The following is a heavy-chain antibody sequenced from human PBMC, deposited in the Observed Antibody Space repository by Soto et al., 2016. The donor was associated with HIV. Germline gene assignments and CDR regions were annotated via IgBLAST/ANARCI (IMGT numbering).Heavy chain of an antibody. CDR1: GFNFSSYW. J-gene: IGHJ4*02. CDR3: ARDRSFWSGSLYY. Sequence: EVQLVESGGGLVQPGGSLRLSCAASGFNFSSYWMHWVRQAPGKGLMWVSRINSDGSNTRYADSVKGRFTISRDNAKNTLYLQMNSLRADDTVVYYCARDRSFWSGSLYYWGQGTLVTVSS. D-gene: IGHD3-3*01. V-gene: IGHV3-74*01. CDR2: INSDGSNT.